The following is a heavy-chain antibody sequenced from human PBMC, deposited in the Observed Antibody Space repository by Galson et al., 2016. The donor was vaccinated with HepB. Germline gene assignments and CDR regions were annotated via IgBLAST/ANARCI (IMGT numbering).Heavy chain of an antibody. V-gene: IGHV3-7*01. J-gene: IGHJ3*02. D-gene: IGHD3-22*01. CDR3: ATMFYYYNTGFDRVDAFDI. CDR2: IKQDGSEK. CDR1: GFIFSSYW. Sequence: SLRLSCAASGFIFSSYWMNWVRQAPGKGLEWVADIKQDGSEKYYVDSVEGRFTVSRDNAKNSLYLQMNSLSAEDTAVDYCATMFYYYNTGFDRVDAFDIWGLGTMVTVSS.